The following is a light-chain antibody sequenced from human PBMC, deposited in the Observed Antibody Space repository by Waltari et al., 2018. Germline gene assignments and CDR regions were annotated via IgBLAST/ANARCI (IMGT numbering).Light chain of an antibody. CDR3: SSYTSSSTLA. CDR2: DVT. CDR1: SSHVGAYTS. Sequence: QSALTQPASVSGSPGQSITIYCTGTSSHVGAYTSVSWHQQHPGKAPKLMIYDVTNRPSGVSNRFSGSKSDNTASLTIAGLQAEDEADYYCSSYTSSSTLAFGGGTKLTVL. J-gene: IGLJ2*01. V-gene: IGLV2-14*03.